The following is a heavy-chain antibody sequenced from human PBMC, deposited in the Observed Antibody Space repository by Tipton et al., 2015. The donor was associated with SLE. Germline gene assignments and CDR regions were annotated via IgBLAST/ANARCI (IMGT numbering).Heavy chain of an antibody. CDR2: INHSGST. Sequence: TLSLTCAVYGGSISSSSSYYWAWIRQPPGKGVEWIGEINHSGSTNYNPSLKSRVTISVDTSKKQFSLKLTSVTAADTAVYYCAKDDQNYYYYGMDVWGQGTTVTVSS. CDR1: GGSISSSSSYY. V-gene: IGHV4-39*07. CDR3: AKDDQNYYYYGMDV. J-gene: IGHJ6*02.